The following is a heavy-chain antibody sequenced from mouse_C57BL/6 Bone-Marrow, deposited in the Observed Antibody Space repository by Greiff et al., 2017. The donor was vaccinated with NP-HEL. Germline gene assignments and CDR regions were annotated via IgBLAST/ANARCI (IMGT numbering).Heavy chain of an antibody. D-gene: IGHD2-4*01. Sequence: EVKLVESGEGLVKPGGSLKLSCAASGFTFSSYAMSWVRQTPEQRLEWVAYISSGGDYIYYADTVKGRFPISRDNARNTLYLQISSLKSEDTAMYYCTIDLYDYAGPSAIDHWGQGTSVTVSA. CDR2: ISSGGDYI. V-gene: IGHV5-9-1*02. CDR1: GFTFSSYA. CDR3: TIDLYDYAGPSAIDH. J-gene: IGHJ4*01.